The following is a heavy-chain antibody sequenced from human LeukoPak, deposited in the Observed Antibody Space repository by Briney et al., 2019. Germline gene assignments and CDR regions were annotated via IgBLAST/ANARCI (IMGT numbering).Heavy chain of an antibody. D-gene: IGHD2-15*01. CDR2: IGGSGGST. Sequence: GGSLRLSCAASGFTFSTYVMSCVRQAPGKGLEWVSSIGGSGGSTYYADSVKGRFTISRDNSRNTLYLQMNSLRAEDTAVYYCAKGHCSAASCYYYFDYWGQGTLVTVSS. V-gene: IGHV3-23*01. CDR3: AKGHCSAASCYYYFDY. J-gene: IGHJ4*02. CDR1: GFTFSTYV.